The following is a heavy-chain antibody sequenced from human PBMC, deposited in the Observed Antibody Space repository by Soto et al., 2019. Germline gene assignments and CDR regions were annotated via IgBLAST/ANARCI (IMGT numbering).Heavy chain of an antibody. CDR2: ISAYSGNT. D-gene: IGHD5-18*01. CDR1: GYTFTSYG. CDR3: ARDGSRSYGSYYYYGMDV. Sequence: ASVKVSCKASGYTFTSYGISWVRQAPGQGLEWMGWISAYSGNTNYAQKLQGRVTMTTDTSTSTAYMELRSLRSDDTAVYYCARDGSRSYGSYYYYGMDVWGQGTTVTVSS. J-gene: IGHJ6*02. V-gene: IGHV1-18*01.